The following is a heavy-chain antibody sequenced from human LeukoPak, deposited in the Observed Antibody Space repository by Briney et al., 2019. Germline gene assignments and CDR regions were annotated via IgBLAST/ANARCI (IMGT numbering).Heavy chain of an antibody. D-gene: IGHD3-9*01. Sequence: SQTLSLTCTLSGGSISSGGYYWSWIRQHPGKGLEWIGYIYYSGSTYYNPSLNSRVTISVDTSKNHFSQKLSSVPAADTAVYCCARATPIIDWPSATHYYFDYWGQGTLVTVSS. V-gene: IGHV4-31*03. CDR2: IYYSGST. CDR1: GGSISSGGYY. CDR3: ARATPIIDWPSATHYYFDY. J-gene: IGHJ4*02.